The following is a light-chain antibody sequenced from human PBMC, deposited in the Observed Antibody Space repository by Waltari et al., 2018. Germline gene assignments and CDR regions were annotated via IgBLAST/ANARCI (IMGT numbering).Light chain of an antibody. CDR2: LNGDGSH. J-gene: IGLJ2*01. CDR1: SGHSHYA. Sequence: QLVLTQSPSASASLGASVKLTCTLSSGHSHYAIAWHQQQPKKGPRYLMKLNGDGSHTKGDGIPDRFSGSSSGAERFLTISSLQSEDEGDYYCQTWYTDIHVVFGGGTKLIVL. CDR3: QTWYTDIHVV. V-gene: IGLV4-69*01.